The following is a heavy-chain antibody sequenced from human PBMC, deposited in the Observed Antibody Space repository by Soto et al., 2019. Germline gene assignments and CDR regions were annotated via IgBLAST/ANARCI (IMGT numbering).Heavy chain of an antibody. CDR2: FDPEDGET. CDR1: GYTLTELS. J-gene: IGHJ4*02. D-gene: IGHD3-22*01. Sequence: QVQLVQSGAEVKKPGASVKVSCKVSGYTLTELSMHWVRQAPGKGLEWMGGFDPEDGETIYAQKFQGRVTITEDTSTDTAYMELSSLRSEDTAVYYCATRLEDNYYDSRSPPDYWGQGTLVTVSS. CDR3: ATRLEDNYYDSRSPPDY. V-gene: IGHV1-24*01.